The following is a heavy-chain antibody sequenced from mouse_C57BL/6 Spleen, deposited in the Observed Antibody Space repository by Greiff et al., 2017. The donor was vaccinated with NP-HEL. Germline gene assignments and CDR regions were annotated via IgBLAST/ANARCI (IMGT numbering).Heavy chain of an antibody. V-gene: IGHV1-69*01. CDR2: IDPSDSYT. CDR1: GYTFTSYW. Sequence: QVQLQQPGAELVMPGASVKLSCKASGYTFTSYWMHWVKQRPGQGLEWIGEIDPSDSYTNYNQKFKGKSTLTVDKSSSTAYMQLSSLTSEDSAVYYCARGRLLLDYWGQGTTLTVSS. CDR3: ARGRLLLDY. D-gene: IGHD2-3*01. J-gene: IGHJ2*01.